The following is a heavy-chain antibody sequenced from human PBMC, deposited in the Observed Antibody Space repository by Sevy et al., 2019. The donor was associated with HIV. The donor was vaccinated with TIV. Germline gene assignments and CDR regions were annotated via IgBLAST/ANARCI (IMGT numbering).Heavy chain of an antibody. V-gene: IGHV4-39*01. CDR3: ARPACSGGSCYPWGDAFDL. Sequence: SETLSLTCTVSGGSISSISYYWGWIRQPPGKGLEWTGSIYNSETTYYNPSLKSRVTISVDTSKNQFSLQLISVTAADTAVYFCARPACSGGSCYPWGDAFDLWGQGTMVTVSS. J-gene: IGHJ3*01. CDR1: GGSISSISYY. D-gene: IGHD2-15*01. CDR2: IYNSETT.